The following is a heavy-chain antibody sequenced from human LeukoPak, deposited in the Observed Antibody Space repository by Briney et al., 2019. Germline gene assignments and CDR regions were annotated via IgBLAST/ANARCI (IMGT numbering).Heavy chain of an antibody. V-gene: IGHV1-69*05. CDR3: ARSGRYYYGSGSYGYNWFDP. J-gene: IGHJ5*02. CDR1: GGTFSSYA. D-gene: IGHD3-10*01. Sequence: SVRVSCKASGGTFSSYAISWVRQAPGQGLGWMGGSIPIFGTANYAQKCQGRVTITTDESTSTAYMELSSLRSEDTAVYSCARSGRYYYGSGSYGYNWFDPWGQGTLVTVSS. CDR2: SIPIFGTA.